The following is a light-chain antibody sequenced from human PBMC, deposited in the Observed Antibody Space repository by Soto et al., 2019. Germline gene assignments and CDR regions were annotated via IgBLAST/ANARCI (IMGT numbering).Light chain of an antibody. CDR3: QHYNSYSEA. V-gene: IGKV1-5*01. Sequence: DIQMTQSPSTLSASVGDRVTITCRASQSISSWLAWYQQKPGKAPKLLIYDASSLESGVPSRFSGSGSATEFTLTISSLQPDDFATYYCQHYNSYSEAFGQGTKVDNK. CDR2: DAS. J-gene: IGKJ1*01. CDR1: QSISSW.